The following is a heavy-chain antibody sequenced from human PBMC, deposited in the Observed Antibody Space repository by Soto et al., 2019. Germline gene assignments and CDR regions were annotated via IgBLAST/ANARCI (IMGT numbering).Heavy chain of an antibody. D-gene: IGHD2-2*02. V-gene: IGHV3-33*01. CDR3: ARGGYCSSTSCYTQRGGVERRLYYYYYGMDV. J-gene: IGHJ6*02. CDR2: IWSDGSNK. Sequence: QVQLVESGRGVVQPGRSLRLSCAASGFTFSNYGMHWVRQAPGKGLEWVAVIWSDGSNKYYADSVKGRFTISRDNSKNTLYLQMNSVRAEDTAVYYCARGGYCSSTSCYTQRGGVERRLYYYYYGMDVWGQGTTVTGSS. CDR1: GFTFSNYG.